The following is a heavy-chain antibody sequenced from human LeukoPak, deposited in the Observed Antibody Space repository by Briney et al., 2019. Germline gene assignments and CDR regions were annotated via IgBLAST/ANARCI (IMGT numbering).Heavy chain of an antibody. CDR3: ARSYDFWSGYYFSPQTHYYYYYMDV. V-gene: IGHV4-59*01. Sequence: SETLSLTCTVSGGSTSSYYWSWIRQPPGKGLEWIGYIYYSGSTNYNPSLKSRVTISVDTSKNQFSLKLSSVTAADTAVYYCARSYDFWSGYYFSPQTHYYYYYMDVWGKGTTVTVSS. CDR2: IYYSGST. D-gene: IGHD3-3*01. CDR1: GGSTSSYY. J-gene: IGHJ6*03.